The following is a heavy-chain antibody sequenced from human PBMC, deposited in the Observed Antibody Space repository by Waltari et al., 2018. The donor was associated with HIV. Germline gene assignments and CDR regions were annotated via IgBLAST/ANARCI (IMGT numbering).Heavy chain of an antibody. J-gene: IGHJ4*02. CDR2: IRYDGTNK. CDR3: AKAPHHYDSSGPVY. CDR1: GFTLCNQG. Sequence: QVQLEYGVCVVQPGKFLRVSCTASGFTLCNQGLYWVRQAPGKGLQWVAFIRYDGTNKYYADSVKGRFIISRDNSKNTLSLQMHSLRAEDTAVYYCAKAPHHYDSSGPVYWGQGTLVTVSS. D-gene: IGHD3-22*01. V-gene: IGHV3-30*02.